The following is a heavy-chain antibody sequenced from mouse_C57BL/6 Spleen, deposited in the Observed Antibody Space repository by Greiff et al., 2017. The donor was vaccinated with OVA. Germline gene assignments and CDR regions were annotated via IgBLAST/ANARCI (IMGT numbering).Heavy chain of an antibody. CDR2: IDPSDSYT. CDR1: GYTFTSYW. CDR3: ARKVYSNTAMDY. V-gene: IGHV1-50*01. Sequence: QVQLQQPGAELVKPGASVKLSCKASGYTFTSYWMQWVKQRPGQGLEWIGEIDPSDSYTNYNQKFKGKATLTVDTSSSTAYMQLSSLTSEDSAVYYCARKVYSNTAMDYWGQGTSVTVSS. J-gene: IGHJ4*01. D-gene: IGHD2-5*01.